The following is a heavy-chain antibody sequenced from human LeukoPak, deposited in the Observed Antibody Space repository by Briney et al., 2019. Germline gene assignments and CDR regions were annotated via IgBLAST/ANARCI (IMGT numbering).Heavy chain of an antibody. CDR2: ISTSSRYI. D-gene: IGHD2-2*01. J-gene: IGHJ5*02. CDR3: ARADCSSSTCYLRRSWFDP. Sequence: GGSLRLSCAASGFTLSNYDMNWVRQAPGKRLEWVSSISTSSRYIYYKDSVRGRFTISRDDAKNSLYLEMNSLRAEDTAVYYCARADCSSSTCYLRRSWFDPWGQGTLVTVSS. CDR1: GFTLSNYD. V-gene: IGHV3-21*01.